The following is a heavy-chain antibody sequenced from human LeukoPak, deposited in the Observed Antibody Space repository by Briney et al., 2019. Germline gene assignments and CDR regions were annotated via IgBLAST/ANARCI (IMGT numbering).Heavy chain of an antibody. D-gene: IGHD3-22*01. CDR3: AKGSYYYDSADYFDY. J-gene: IGHJ4*02. CDR2: LSGSGGST. Sequence: GGSLRLSCAASGFTFSSYAMSWVRQAPGKGLEWASTLSGSGGSTYYADSVKGRVTISRDNSKNTLYLQMNSLRAEDTAVYHCAKGSYYYDSADYFDYWGQGTLVTVSS. CDR1: GFTFSSYA. V-gene: IGHV3-23*01.